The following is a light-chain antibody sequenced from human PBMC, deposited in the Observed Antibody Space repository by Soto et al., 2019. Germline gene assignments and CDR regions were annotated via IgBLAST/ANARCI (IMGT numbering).Light chain of an antibody. V-gene: IGKV1-39*01. J-gene: IGKJ1*01. CDR3: QQSYSMPWT. CDR2: AAS. Sequence: IQMTQSPSSLSASVGDRVTITGRASQSISSYLNWYQQKPGKAPKIMIYAASSLQSGVPSRFSGSGSGTDFTLTISSLQTEDFATYYCQQSYSMPWTFGQGTKVDIK. CDR1: QSISSY.